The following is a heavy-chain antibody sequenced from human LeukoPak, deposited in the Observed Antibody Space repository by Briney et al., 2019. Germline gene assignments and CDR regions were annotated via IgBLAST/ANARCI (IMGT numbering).Heavy chain of an antibody. CDR2: IQYDGSAK. D-gene: IGHD6-19*01. J-gene: IGHJ4*02. CDR1: GFTFTNYG. CDR3: AKSHSSASRYYFDY. V-gene: IGHV3-30*02. Sequence: GGSLRLSCAASGFTFTNYGMSWVRQAPGKGLEWVTFIQYDGSAKYYADSVKGRFTISRDNSKTTLYLQMNSLRAEDTAVYYCAKSHSSASRYYFDYWGQGTLVTVSS.